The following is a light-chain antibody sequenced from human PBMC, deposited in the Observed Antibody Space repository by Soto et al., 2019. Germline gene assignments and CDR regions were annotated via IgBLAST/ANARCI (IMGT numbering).Light chain of an antibody. Sequence: DIQMTQSPSSLSASVGDTVTITCRASQSISSYLNWYQQKPGKAPKLLIYAASSLQSGDPSRFSGSGSGTDFTLTISSLQPEDFATYYCQQSYSTPPTFGQGTKVDIK. V-gene: IGKV1-39*01. CDR1: QSISSY. CDR3: QQSYSTPPT. J-gene: IGKJ1*01. CDR2: AAS.